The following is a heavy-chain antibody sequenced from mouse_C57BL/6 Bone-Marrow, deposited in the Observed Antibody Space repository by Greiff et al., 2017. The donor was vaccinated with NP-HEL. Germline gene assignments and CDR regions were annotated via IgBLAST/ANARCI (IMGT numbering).Heavy chain of an antibody. V-gene: IGHV1-54*01. CDR3: ARDGNYPWFAY. Sequence: VKVVESGAELVRPGTSVKVSCKASGYAFTNYLIEWVKQRPGQGLEWIGVINPGSGGTNYNEKFKGKATLTADKSSSTAYMQLSSLTSEDSAVYFCARDGNYPWFAYWGQGTLVTVSA. D-gene: IGHD2-1*01. CDR1: GYAFTNYL. J-gene: IGHJ3*01. CDR2: INPGSGGT.